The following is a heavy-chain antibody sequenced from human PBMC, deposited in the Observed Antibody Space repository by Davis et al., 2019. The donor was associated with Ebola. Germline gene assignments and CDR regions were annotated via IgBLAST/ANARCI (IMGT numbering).Heavy chain of an antibody. J-gene: IGHJ6*04. CDR2: TSPSRHT. CDR1: AGSISSGGYS. D-gene: IGHD6-13*01. CDR3: ARGNIGIAAAGGTYYYYYYGMDV. Sequence: SQTLSPTCPLSAGSISSGGYSCSWLRHPPGKGLEWTGDTSPSRHTYYNPPLKSRVTISVDTSKNQFSPKLSSVTAADTAVYYCARGNIGIAAAGGTYYYYYYGMDVWGKGTTVTVSS. V-gene: IGHV4-30-2*01.